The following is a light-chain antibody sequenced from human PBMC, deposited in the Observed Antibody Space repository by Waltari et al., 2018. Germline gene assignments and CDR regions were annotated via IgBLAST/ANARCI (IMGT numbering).Light chain of an antibody. Sequence: DIQMTQSPSSLSASVGDSVTITCQASQDISNYLNWYQQKPGKAPNLLIHDASKLETGVPSRVSGSQSGTHFTLSISSLQPEDVATYYCQRYDNLPVFAFGPGTKVDIK. J-gene: IGKJ3*01. CDR2: DAS. CDR3: QRYDNLPVFA. CDR1: QDISNY. V-gene: IGKV1-33*01.